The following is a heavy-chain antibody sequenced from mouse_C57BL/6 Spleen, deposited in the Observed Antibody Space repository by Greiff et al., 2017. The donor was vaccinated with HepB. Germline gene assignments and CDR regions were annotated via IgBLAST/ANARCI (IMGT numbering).Heavy chain of an antibody. CDR3: ARRSGYFDV. J-gene: IGHJ1*03. V-gene: IGHV5-15*01. CDR2: ISNLAYSI. Sequence: VQLKESGGGLVQPGGSLKLSCAASGFTFSDYGMAWVRQAPRKGPEWVAFISNLAYSIYYADTVTGRFTISRENAKNNLYLEMSSLRSEDTAMYYCARRSGYFDVWGTGTTVTVSS. CDR1: GFTFSDYG.